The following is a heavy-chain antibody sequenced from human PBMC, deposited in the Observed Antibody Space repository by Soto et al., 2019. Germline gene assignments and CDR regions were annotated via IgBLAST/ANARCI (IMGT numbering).Heavy chain of an antibody. CDR2: VNNDGTDT. CDR3: ARGGLQHALDV. CDR1: GFTFSNYW. V-gene: IGHV3-74*03. Sequence: VQLVESGGGLVQPGGSLRLSCAASGFTFSNYWMFWVRQAPGKGLVWVSRVNNDGTDTTHADSVKGRFTISRDNAENTLYLQMNSLRAEDTAVYYCARGGLQHALDVWGQGSTVTVSS. J-gene: IGHJ6*02. D-gene: IGHD6-13*01.